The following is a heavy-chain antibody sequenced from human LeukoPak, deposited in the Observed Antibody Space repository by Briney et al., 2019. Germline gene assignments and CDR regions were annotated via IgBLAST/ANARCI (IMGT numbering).Heavy chain of an antibody. J-gene: IGHJ4*02. CDR2: IKQDGSDK. V-gene: IGHV3-7*03. CDR3: AKDGREWPRSLDY. CDR1: GFTFTKYW. Sequence: GGSLRLSCAASGFTFTKYWMTWVRQAPGKGLEWVGNIKQDGSDKNYMDSVKGRFTISRDSSKNTLYLQMNSLRAEDTAVYYCAKDGREWPRSLDYWGQGTLVTVSS. D-gene: IGHD5-12*01.